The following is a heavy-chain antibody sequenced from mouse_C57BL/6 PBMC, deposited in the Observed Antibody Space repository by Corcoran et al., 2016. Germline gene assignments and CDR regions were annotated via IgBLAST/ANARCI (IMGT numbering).Heavy chain of an antibody. CDR2: INPYNGGT. Sequence: EVQLQQSGPVLVKPGASVKMSCKASGYTFTDYYMNWVKQSHGKSLEWIGVINPYNGGTSYNQKFKGKATLTVDKSSSTAYMELNSLTSEDSAVYYCARTNYDYDAWFAYWGQGTLVTVSA. V-gene: IGHV1-19*01. D-gene: IGHD2-4*01. J-gene: IGHJ3*01. CDR3: ARTNYDYDAWFAY. CDR1: GYTFTDYY.